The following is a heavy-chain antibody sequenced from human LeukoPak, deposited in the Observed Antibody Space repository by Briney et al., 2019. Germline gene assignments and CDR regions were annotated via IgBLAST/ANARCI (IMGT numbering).Heavy chain of an antibody. CDR1: GFTFSSYA. J-gene: IGHJ4*02. D-gene: IGHD6-19*01. CDR3: AKDRLPDSGWSLDY. V-gene: IGHV3-23*01. Sequence: GGSLRLSCAASGFTFSSYAMTWVRQAPGKGLEWVSATHGGGGSVYYADSVKGRFTISRDNSKNTVYLQMNSLRAEDTAVYYCAKDRLPDSGWSLDYWGQGTLVTVSS. CDR2: THGGGGSV.